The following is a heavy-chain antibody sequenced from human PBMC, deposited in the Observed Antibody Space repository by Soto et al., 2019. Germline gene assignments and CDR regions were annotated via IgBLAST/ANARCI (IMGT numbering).Heavy chain of an antibody. CDR1: GFTFSSYW. D-gene: IGHD5-18*01. CDR3: ARDIQYGYNFDY. J-gene: IGHJ4*02. V-gene: IGHV3-74*01. CDR2: INSDGSST. Sequence: GSLRLSCAASGFTFSSYWMHWVRQAPGKGLVWVSRINSDGSSTSYADSVKGRFTISRDNAKNTLYLQMNSLRAEDTAVYYCARDIQYGYNFDYWGQGTLVTVSS.